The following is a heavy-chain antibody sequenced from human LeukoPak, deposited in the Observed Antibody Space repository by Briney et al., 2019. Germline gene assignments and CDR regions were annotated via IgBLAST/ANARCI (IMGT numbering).Heavy chain of an antibody. J-gene: IGHJ6*04. CDR2: ISSSRSYI. Sequence: GGSLRLSCAASGFTFSSDSMNWVRQAPGKGLEWVSSISSSRSYIYYADSVTGRFTISRDNAKNSVYLQMNSLRVEDTAVYYCARDSGRYGYYMDVWGKGTTVTVSS. V-gene: IGHV3-21*06. CDR3: ARDSGRYGYYMDV. D-gene: IGHD1-26*01. CDR1: GFTFSSDS.